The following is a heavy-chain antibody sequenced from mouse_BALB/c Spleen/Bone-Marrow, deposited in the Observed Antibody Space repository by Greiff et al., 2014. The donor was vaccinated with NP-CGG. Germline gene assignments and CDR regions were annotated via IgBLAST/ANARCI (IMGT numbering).Heavy chain of an antibody. J-gene: IGHJ1*01. CDR2: MWAGGST. CDR1: GFSLTSYG. CDR3: ARVYLWYFDV. D-gene: IGHD2-3*01. Sequence: VKLMESGPGLVAPSQSLSITCTVSGFSLTSYGVHWVRQPPGKGLEWLGVMWAGGSTNYNSALMSRLSISKDISKSQVFLKMNSLQTDDTAMYYCARVYLWYFDVWGAGTTVTVSS. V-gene: IGHV2-9*02.